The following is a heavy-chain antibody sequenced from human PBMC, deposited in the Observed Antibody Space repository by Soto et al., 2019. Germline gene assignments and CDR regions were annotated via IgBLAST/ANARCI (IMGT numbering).Heavy chain of an antibody. Sequence: QVQLVQSGAEVKKPGSSVKVSCKASGGTFSSYAISWVRQAPGQGLEWMGGISPIFGTAYYAQKCQGRVTITADKSTSTAYMELSGVRSEDTAVYYCARARGAAAGFRFDPWGQGTLVTVSS. CDR3: ARARGAAAGFRFDP. D-gene: IGHD6-13*01. V-gene: IGHV1-69*06. CDR1: GGTFSSYA. J-gene: IGHJ5*02. CDR2: ISPIFGTA.